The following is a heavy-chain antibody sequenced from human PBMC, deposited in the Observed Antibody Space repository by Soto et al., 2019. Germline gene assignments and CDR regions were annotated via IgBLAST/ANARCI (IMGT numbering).Heavy chain of an antibody. D-gene: IGHD3-16*01. V-gene: IGHV3-73*01. Sequence: EVQLVESGGGLVQPGGSLQLSCAASDFTFGDSAVHWIRQASGNGLEWVGRIRGKSRNYATGYAASVKGRFTISRDDSRNTAYLQMNSLKTEDTAVYYSAYDLHYALDIWGQGNLVTVSS. CDR2: IRGKSRNYAT. CDR1: DFTFGDSA. J-gene: IGHJ1*01. CDR3: AYDLHYALDI.